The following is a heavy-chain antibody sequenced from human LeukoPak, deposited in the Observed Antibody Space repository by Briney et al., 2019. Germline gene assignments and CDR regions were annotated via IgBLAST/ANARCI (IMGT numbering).Heavy chain of an antibody. J-gene: IGHJ5*02. V-gene: IGHV4-59*01. CDR1: GVSISLYY. Sequence: SETLSLTCTVSGVSISLYYWSWIRQPPGKGLEWIGYIYYGGSTNYNPSLKSRVTISVDTSNKQFSLSLSSVTAADTAFYFCARSASGPWLESCGEGTLVTVSS. CDR2: IYYGGST. CDR3: ARSASGPWLES. D-gene: IGHD6-19*01.